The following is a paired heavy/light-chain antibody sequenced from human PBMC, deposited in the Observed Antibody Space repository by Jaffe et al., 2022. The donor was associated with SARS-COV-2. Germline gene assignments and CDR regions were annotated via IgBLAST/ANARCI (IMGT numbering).Heavy chain of an antibody. D-gene: IGHD2-2*01. J-gene: IGHJ4*02. CDR1: GLTFSSYA. CDR2: ISDSGATT. CDR3: ASWSYCTTSCYEAFEY. V-gene: IGHV3-23*04. Sequence: EVQLVESGGGLVQPGGSLRLSCAASGLTFSSYAMSWVRQAPGKGLEWVSAISDSGATTYYADSVKGRFTISRDNSKNTVYLQLNSLRAEDTALYYCASWSYCTTSCYEAFEYWGQGTLVTVSS.
Light chain of an antibody. V-gene: IGKV2D-29*01. CDR1: QSLLHSDGKTY. CDR2: EVS. J-gene: IGKJ4*01. CDR3: MQSILLPT. Sequence: DIVMTQTPLSLSVTPGQPASISCKSSQSLLHSDGKTYLYWYLQKAGQPPQLLIYEVSNRYSGVPDRFSASGSGTDFTLKISRVEAEDVGVYYCMQSILLPTFGGGTKVEIK.